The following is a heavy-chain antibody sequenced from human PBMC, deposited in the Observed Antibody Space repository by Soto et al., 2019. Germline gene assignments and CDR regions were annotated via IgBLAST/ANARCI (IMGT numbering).Heavy chain of an antibody. CDR2: INAGNGNT. D-gene: IGHD6-13*01. Sequence: QVQLVQSGAEVKKPGASVKVSCKASGYTFTSYAMHWVRQAPGQRLEWMGWINAGNGNTKYSQKFQGRVTITRDTXXSTAYMELSSLRSEDTAVYYCASSHIAAAPSGMDVWGQGTTVTVSS. V-gene: IGHV1-3*01. J-gene: IGHJ6*02. CDR1: GYTFTSYA. CDR3: ASSHIAAAPSGMDV.